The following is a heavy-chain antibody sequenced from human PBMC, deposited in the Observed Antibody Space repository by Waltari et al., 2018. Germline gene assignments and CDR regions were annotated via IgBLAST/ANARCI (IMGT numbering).Heavy chain of an antibody. Sequence: QLQLQESGSGLVKPSQTLSLTCAVSGGSISSGGYSWSWIRQPPGKGLEWIGYIYHSGSTYYNPSLKSRVTISVDRSNNQFSLKLSSVTAADTAVYYCARVGGYCSSTSCPHYYYYMDVWGKGTTVTVSS. D-gene: IGHD2-2*03. V-gene: IGHV4-30-2*01. CDR3: ARVGGYCSSTSCPHYYYYMDV. CDR1: GGSISSGGYS. J-gene: IGHJ6*03. CDR2: IYHSGST.